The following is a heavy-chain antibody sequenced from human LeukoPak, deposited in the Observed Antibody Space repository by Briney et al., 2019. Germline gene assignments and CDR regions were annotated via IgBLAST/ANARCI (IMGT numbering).Heavy chain of an antibody. CDR2: IKQDGSEK. CDR1: GFTFGDTW. CDR3: ATSCDMGWLIGY. J-gene: IGHJ4*02. V-gene: IGHV3-7*03. D-gene: IGHD3/OR15-3a*01. Sequence: QTGGSLRLSCAASGFTFGDTWMNWVRQVPGQGLEWVANIKQDGSEKFYVASVKGRFTISRDNGKSSLYLQMNSLRAEDTALYYCATSCDMGWLIGYWGQGTLVTVSS.